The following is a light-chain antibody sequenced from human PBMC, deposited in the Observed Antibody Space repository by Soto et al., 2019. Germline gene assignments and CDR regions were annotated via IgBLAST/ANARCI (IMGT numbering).Light chain of an antibody. V-gene: IGLV2-14*03. CDR1: SSXVXGSKY. CDR2: DVS. Sequence: QSALTQPASVSGSPGQSITISCTGTSSXVXGSKYVSWYQQHPGQAPKLMIYDVSNRPSGISDRFSGSKSGYTASLTISGLQTEDEADYYCSSYGGSSSALSVFGTGTKLTVL. J-gene: IGLJ1*01. CDR3: SSYGGSSSALSV.